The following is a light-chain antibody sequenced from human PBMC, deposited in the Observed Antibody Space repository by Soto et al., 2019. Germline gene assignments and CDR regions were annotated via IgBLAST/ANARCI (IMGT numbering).Light chain of an antibody. Sequence: QCVLTQPASVSGSPGQSITISCTGTSSDVGGYNYVSWYQHHPGKAPKLMISEVSDRPSGVSNRFSGSKSGNTASLTISGLQAEDEADYYCSSYTSTSTYVFGTGTKVTVL. J-gene: IGLJ1*01. CDR1: SSDVGGYNY. CDR2: EVS. CDR3: SSYTSTSTYV. V-gene: IGLV2-14*01.